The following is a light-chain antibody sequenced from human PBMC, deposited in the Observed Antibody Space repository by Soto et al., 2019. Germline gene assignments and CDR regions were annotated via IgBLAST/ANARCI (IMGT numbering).Light chain of an antibody. Sequence: EIVLTQSAGTLSVSPRERATLSCRASQTISSNYLAWYQQKPGQAPSRLIYGTSSRATGIPDRFSGSGSGTDFTLTISRLEPEDSAIYYCQQYVSWTFGQGTKVEIK. CDR2: GTS. V-gene: IGKV3-20*01. CDR1: QTISSNY. CDR3: QQYVSWT. J-gene: IGKJ1*01.